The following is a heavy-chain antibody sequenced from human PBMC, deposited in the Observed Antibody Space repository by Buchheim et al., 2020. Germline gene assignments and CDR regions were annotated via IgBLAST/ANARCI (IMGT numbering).Heavy chain of an antibody. CDR2: INSDGTTT. CDR3: TRVGSGYCMDV. J-gene: IGHJ6*02. CDR1: GFTFSSYW. Sequence: EVQVVESGGGLVQPGGSLRLSCAASGFTFSSYWMHWVRQVPGKGLVWVSRINSDGTTTIYADSVKGRFTISSNNARNTLSLQMNSLRAEDTAVYYCTRVGSGYCMDVWGQGTT. V-gene: IGHV3-74*01. D-gene: IGHD3-3*01.